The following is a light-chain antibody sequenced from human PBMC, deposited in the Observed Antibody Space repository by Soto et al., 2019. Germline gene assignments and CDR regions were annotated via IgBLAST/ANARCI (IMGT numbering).Light chain of an antibody. Sequence: QSALTQPPSASGSPGQSVTISCTGTRSDIGGYDFVSWYQQHPGKAPKVIIYQVNKRPSGVPDRFSGSKSANTASLTVSGLRPEDEADYFCSSFAGSYSPYVFGTGTKLTVL. CDR1: RSDIGGYDF. CDR2: QVN. V-gene: IGLV2-8*01. J-gene: IGLJ1*01. CDR3: SSFAGSYSPYV.